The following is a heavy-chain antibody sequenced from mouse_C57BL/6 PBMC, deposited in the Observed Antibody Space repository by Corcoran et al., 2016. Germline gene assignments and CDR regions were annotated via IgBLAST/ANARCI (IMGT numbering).Heavy chain of an antibody. D-gene: IGHD3-1*01. CDR3: ARWGYPYAMDY. CDR2: IDPSDSYT. CDR1: GYTFTSYW. Sequence: QVQLQQPGAELVRPGTSVKLSCKASGYTFTSYWMHWVKQRPGQGLEWIGVIDPSDSYTNYNQKFKGKATLTVDTSSSTAYMQLSSLTSEDSAVYYCARWGYPYAMDYWGQGTSVTVSS. V-gene: IGHV1-59*01. J-gene: IGHJ4*01.